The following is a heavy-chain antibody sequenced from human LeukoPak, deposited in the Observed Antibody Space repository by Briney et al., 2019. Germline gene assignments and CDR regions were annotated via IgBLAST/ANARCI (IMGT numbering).Heavy chain of an antibody. Sequence: GGSLRLSCAASGFTFSSYDMHWVRQATGKGPEWVSAIGTAGDTYYPGSVKGRFTISRENAKNSLYLQMNSLRAGDTAVYYCARASSYGDYGYYFDYWGQGTLVTVSS. CDR2: IGTAGDT. J-gene: IGHJ4*02. CDR3: ARASSYGDYGYYFDY. D-gene: IGHD4-17*01. V-gene: IGHV3-13*01. CDR1: GFTFSSYD.